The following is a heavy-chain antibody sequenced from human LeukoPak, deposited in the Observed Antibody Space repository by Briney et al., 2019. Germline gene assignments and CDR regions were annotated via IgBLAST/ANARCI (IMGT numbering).Heavy chain of an antibody. CDR1: GGSISSYY. J-gene: IGHJ4*02. V-gene: IGHV4-59*12. Sequence: TSSETLSLTCTVSGGSISSYYWSWIRQPPGKGLEWIGYIYYSGSTNYNPSLKSRVTMSVDTSKNQFSLKLNSVTAADTAVYYCARGPTTSGSYNYFDYWGQGTLVTVSS. CDR2: IYYSGST. CDR3: ARGPTTSGSYNYFDY. D-gene: IGHD1-26*01.